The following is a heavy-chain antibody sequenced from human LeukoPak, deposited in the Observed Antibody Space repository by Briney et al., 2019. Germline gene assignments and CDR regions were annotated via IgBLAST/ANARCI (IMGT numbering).Heavy chain of an antibody. J-gene: IGHJ6*02. D-gene: IGHD6-19*01. CDR1: GFTSSNYA. CDR3: ARDISGWYSGGYFRMDV. V-gene: IGHV3-30-3*01. Sequence: GGSLRLSCAASGFTSSNYAMHWVRQAPGKGLEWVAFISSDESDKYYTDSVKGRFTICRDNSKNTLYLQMNSLRAEDTAVYYCARDISGWYSGGYFRMDVWGQGTTVTVSS. CDR2: ISSDESDK.